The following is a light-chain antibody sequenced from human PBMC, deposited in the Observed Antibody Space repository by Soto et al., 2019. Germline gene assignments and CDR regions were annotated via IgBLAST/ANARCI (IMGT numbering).Light chain of an antibody. CDR1: QSLSSSD. J-gene: IGKJ5*01. CDR2: GAS. CDR3: QQRQYWPPIT. Sequence: EIVLTQSPGTLSLSPGERATLSCRASQSLSSSDLAWYQQKLGQAPRLLIYGASSRATDIPDRFSGIGSGTDFTLTISSLEPEDFAIYYCQQRQYWPPITFGQGTRLEIK. V-gene: IGKV3D-20*02.